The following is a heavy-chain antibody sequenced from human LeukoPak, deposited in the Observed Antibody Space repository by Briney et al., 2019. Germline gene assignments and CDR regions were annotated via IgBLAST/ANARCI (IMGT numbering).Heavy chain of an antibody. CDR2: INHSGST. V-gene: IGHV4-34*01. D-gene: IGHD6-19*01. J-gene: IGHJ4*02. Sequence: SETLSLTCAVYGGSFSGYYWSWIRQPPGKGLEWIGEINHSGSTNYNPSLKSRVTISVDTSKNQFSLKLSSVTAADTAVYYCAREEQWLTTRGFDYWGQGTLVTVSS. CDR1: GGSFSGYY. CDR3: AREEQWLTTRGFDY.